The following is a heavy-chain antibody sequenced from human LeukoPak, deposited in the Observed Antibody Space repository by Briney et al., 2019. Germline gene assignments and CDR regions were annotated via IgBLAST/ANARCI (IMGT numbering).Heavy chain of an antibody. CDR3: VRDGGSGLDY. J-gene: IGHJ4*02. V-gene: IGHV3-7*01. D-gene: IGHD6-19*01. CDR1: GFTFSNYW. Sequence: PGGSLRLSCAASGFTFSNYWMTWVRQAPGKGLEWVANIKQDESEKYYVDSVKGRFTISRDNAKNSLYLQMNSLRAEDTAVYYCVRDGGSGLDYWGQGTLVTVSS. CDR2: IKQDESEK.